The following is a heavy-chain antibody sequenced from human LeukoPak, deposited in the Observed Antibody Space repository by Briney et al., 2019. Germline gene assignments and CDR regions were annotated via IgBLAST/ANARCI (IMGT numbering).Heavy chain of an antibody. CDR1: GDSISSYY. V-gene: IGHV4-59*01. Sequence: SETLSLTCTVSGDSISSYYWSWIRQPPGKGLHWIGYIYYSGSTNYNPSLKSRVTISVDTSKNQFSLNLSSVTAADTAVYYCARSYRRNWFAPWGQGTLVTVSS. CDR3: ARSYRRNWFAP. D-gene: IGHD3-16*02. J-gene: IGHJ5*02. CDR2: IYYSGST.